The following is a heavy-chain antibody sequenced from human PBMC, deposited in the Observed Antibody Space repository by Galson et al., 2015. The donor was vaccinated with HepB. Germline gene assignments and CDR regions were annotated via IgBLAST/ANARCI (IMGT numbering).Heavy chain of an antibody. Sequence: SVKVSCKASGYTFTSYGISWVRQAPGQGLEWMGIINPSGGSTSYAQKFQGRVTMTRDTSTSTVYVELSSLRSEDTAVYYCARGAMVTFLLFGAFDIWGQGTMVTVSS. CDR1: GYTFTSYG. CDR3: ARGAMVTFLLFGAFDI. D-gene: IGHD5-18*01. J-gene: IGHJ3*02. V-gene: IGHV1-46*01. CDR2: INPSGGST.